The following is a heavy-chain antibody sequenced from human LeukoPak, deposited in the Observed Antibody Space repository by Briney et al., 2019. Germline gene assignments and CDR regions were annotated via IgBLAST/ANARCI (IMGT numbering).Heavy chain of an antibody. J-gene: IGHJ5*02. D-gene: IGHD6-13*01. V-gene: IGHV3-73*01. CDR3: TRLSSSSDYNWFDP. CDR1: GFPFSSYW. Sequence: GGSLRLSCAASGFPFSSYWMSWVRQASGKGLEWVGRIRSKANSYATAYAASVKGRFTISRDDSKNTAYLQMNSLKTEDTAVYYCTRLSSSSDYNWFDPWGQGTLVTVSS. CDR2: IRSKANSYAT.